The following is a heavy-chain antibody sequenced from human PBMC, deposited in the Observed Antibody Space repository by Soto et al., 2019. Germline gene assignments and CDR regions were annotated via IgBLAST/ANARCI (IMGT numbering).Heavy chain of an antibody. J-gene: IGHJ4*02. Sequence: EVQLLESGGMLVQPGGSLRLSCAASGFTFNDYTMNWVRQAPGKGLEWVSRLTGGGTNPSYADSVKGRFTISRDNSRNTLYLYMDSLRVEDTAIYYCATGADRASLDCWGQGTLVTVSS. CDR1: GFTFNDYT. D-gene: IGHD1-26*01. CDR2: LTGGGTNP. CDR3: ATGADRASLDC. V-gene: IGHV3-23*01.